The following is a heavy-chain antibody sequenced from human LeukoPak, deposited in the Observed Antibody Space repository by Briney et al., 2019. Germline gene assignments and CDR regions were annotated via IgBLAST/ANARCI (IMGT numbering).Heavy chain of an antibody. CDR2: IREDGSEK. Sequence: GGSLRLSCATSGFTFSNYWMTWVRQAPGKGLEWVASIREDGSEKDYVDSVKGRFTISRDNAKNSLYLQMNSLRAEDTAVYYCAKNNDFWSGYSLDYWGQGTLVTVSS. D-gene: IGHD3-3*01. J-gene: IGHJ4*02. CDR1: GFTFSNYW. V-gene: IGHV3-7*01. CDR3: AKNNDFWSGYSLDY.